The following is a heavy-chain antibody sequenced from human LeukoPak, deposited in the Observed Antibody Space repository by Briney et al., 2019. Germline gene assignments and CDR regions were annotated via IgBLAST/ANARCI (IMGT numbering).Heavy chain of an antibody. Sequence: SETLSLTCAVYGGSFSGYYWNLIRQPPGKGLEWIGEINHSGSTNYNPSLKSRVTISVDTSKNQFSLKLSSVTAADTAVYYCAGNGGSGWVYYGMDVWGQGTTVTVSS. J-gene: IGHJ6*02. D-gene: IGHD6-19*01. CDR3: AGNGGSGWVYYGMDV. V-gene: IGHV4-34*01. CDR2: INHSGST. CDR1: GGSFSGYY.